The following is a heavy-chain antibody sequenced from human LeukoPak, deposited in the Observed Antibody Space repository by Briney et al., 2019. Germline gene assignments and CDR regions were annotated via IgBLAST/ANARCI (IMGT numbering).Heavy chain of an antibody. D-gene: IGHD6-13*01. CDR1: GYTFTSYY. CDR2: INPSGGST. J-gene: IGHJ4*02. V-gene: IGHV1-46*01. CDR3: ASIAAAGTGLYFDY. Sequence: ASVKVSCKASGYTFTSYYMHWVRQAPGQGVEWMGIINPSGGSTSYAQKFQGRVTMTRDMSTSTVYMELSSLRSEDTAVYYCASIAAAGTGLYFDYWGQGTLVTVSS.